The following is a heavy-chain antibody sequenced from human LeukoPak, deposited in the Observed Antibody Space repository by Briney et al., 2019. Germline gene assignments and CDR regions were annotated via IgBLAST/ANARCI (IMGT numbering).Heavy chain of an antibody. D-gene: IGHD3-22*01. J-gene: IGHJ3*02. CDR1: GFTFSTFA. V-gene: IGHV3-23*01. Sequence: GGSLRLSCAASGFTFSTFAMIWVRQPPGKGLEWVSSIFPSGGEIHYADSVRGRFTISRDNSKNTLYLQMNSLRAEDTAVYYCAKVQLITMIVVDAFDIWGQGTMVTVSS. CDR2: IFPSGGEI. CDR3: AKVQLITMIVVDAFDI.